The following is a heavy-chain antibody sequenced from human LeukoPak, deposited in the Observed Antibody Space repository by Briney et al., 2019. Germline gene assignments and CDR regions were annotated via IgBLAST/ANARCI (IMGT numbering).Heavy chain of an antibody. CDR3: TRGVEYSSSYYYYYYMDV. CDR2: IRSKANRYAT. CDR1: GFTFGGSA. V-gene: IGHV3-73*01. Sequence: GGSLRLSCAASGFTFGGSAMLWVRQASGRGLEWVGRIRSKANRYATTYDASVKGRFIISRDDSKNTAYLQMNSLKTEDTAVYYCTRGVEYSSSYYYYYYMDVWGKGTTVTVSS. D-gene: IGHD6-6*01. J-gene: IGHJ6*03.